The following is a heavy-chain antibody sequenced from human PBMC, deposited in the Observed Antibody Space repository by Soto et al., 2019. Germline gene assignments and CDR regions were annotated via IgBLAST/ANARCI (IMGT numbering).Heavy chain of an antibody. CDR1: GASINSDDYY. J-gene: IGHJ1*01. D-gene: IGHD4-4*01. V-gene: IGHV4-30-4*01. CDR2: IYSSGNT. Sequence: QVQLQESGPGLVRPSQTLSLICTVSGASINSDDYYWTWIRQPPGKGLEWIGYIYSSGNTYYNPSLTSRISISIDTSKNQFSLKLRSVTAADTAVYYCARSTGRFWGQGTLVTVSS. CDR3: ARSTGRF.